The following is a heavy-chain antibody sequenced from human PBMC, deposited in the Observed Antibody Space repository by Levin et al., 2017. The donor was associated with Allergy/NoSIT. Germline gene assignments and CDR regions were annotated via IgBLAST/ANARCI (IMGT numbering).Heavy chain of an antibody. J-gene: IGHJ4*02. V-gene: IGHV3-21*01. CDR3: ARNLIAAAGKKLGEPI. D-gene: IGHD6-13*01. CDR2: ISSSSSYI. CDR1: GFTFSSYS. Sequence: GGSLRLSCAASGFTFSSYSMNWVRQAPGKGLEWVSSISSSSSYIYYADSVKGRFTISRDNAKNSLYLQMNSLRAEDTAVYYCARNLIAAAGKKLGEPIWGQGTLVTVSS.